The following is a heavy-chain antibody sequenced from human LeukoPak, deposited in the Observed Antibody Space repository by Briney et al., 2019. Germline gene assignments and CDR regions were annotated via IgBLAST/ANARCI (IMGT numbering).Heavy chain of an antibody. V-gene: IGHV1-2*02. CDR2: INPNSGAT. J-gene: IGHJ4*02. D-gene: IGHD6-19*01. Sequence: GASVKVSCKASGYIFTAYYVHWVRQAPGQGLEWMGWINPNSGATNYAQKFQDRVTMTRDTSITTAYMEVSRLKSDDTAVYYCARHHSYGSVWLPGDWGQGTLVTVSS. CDR1: GYIFTAYY. CDR3: ARHHSYGSVWLPGD.